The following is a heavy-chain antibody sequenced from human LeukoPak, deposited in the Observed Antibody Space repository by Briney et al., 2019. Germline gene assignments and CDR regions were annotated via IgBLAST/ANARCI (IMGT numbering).Heavy chain of an antibody. D-gene: IGHD2-15*01. CDR2: INQDGTEK. J-gene: IGHJ4*02. V-gene: IGHV3-7*03. CDR3: ARYCSGGSCFDY. CDR1: GFTFSTYW. Sequence: SGGSLRLSCAISGFTFSTYWMSWVRQAPGKGLEWVANINQDGTEKHYVDSVKGRFTISRDNAKNSLYLQMNSLRAEDTAVYYCARYCSGGSCFDYWGQGTLVTVSS.